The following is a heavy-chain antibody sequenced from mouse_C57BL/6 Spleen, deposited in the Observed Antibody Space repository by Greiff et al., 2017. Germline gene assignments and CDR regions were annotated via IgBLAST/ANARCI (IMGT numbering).Heavy chain of an antibody. J-gene: IGHJ4*01. Sequence: QVQLKQPGAELVRPGTSVKLSCKASGYTFTSYWMHWVKQRPGQGLEWIGVIDPSDSYTNYNQKFKGKATLTVDTSSSTAYMQLSSLTSEDSAVYYGARSGNDYDGGYYAMDYWGQGTSVTVSS. CDR1: GYTFTSYW. CDR2: IDPSDSYT. V-gene: IGHV1-59*01. CDR3: ARSGNDYDGGYYAMDY. D-gene: IGHD2-4*01.